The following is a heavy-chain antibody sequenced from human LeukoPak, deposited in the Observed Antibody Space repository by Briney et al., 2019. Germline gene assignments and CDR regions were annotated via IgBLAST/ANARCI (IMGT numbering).Heavy chain of an antibody. J-gene: IGHJ3*02. V-gene: IGHV3-53*01. CDR3: ARDPRANDAFDI. CDR1: GFTVSSNY. Sequence: GGSLRLSCAASGFTVSSNYMSWVRQAPGKGLGWVSVIYSGGSTYYADSVKGRFTISRDNSKNTLYLQMNSLRAEDTAVYYCARDPRANDAFDIWGQGTMVTVSS. CDR2: IYSGGST.